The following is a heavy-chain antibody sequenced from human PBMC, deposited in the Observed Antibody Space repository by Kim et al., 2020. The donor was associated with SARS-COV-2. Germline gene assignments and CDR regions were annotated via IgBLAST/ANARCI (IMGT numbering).Heavy chain of an antibody. J-gene: IGHJ6*02. V-gene: IGHV4-59*09. Sequence: LKRRVTISVDTSKNQFSRKLSSVTAADTAVYYCARGDIAVAEYYYGMDVWGQGTTVTVSS. CDR3: ARGDIAVAEYYYGMDV. D-gene: IGHD6-19*01.